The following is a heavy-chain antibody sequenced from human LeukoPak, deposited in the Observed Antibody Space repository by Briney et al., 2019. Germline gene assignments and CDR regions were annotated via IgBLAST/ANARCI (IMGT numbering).Heavy chain of an antibody. Sequence: SETLSLTCAVYGGSFSGYYWSWIRQPPGKGLEWIGEIDHSGSTNYNPSLKSRVTISVDTSKNQFSLKLSSVTAADTAVYYCASRAGYSSSWYEDYWGQGTLVTVSS. V-gene: IGHV4-34*01. CDR1: GGSFSGYY. J-gene: IGHJ4*02. D-gene: IGHD6-13*01. CDR2: IDHSGST. CDR3: ASRAGYSSSWYEDY.